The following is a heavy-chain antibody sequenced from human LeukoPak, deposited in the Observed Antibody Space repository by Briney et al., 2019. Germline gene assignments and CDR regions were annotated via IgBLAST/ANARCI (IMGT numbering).Heavy chain of an antibody. CDR1: GDSISSHY. CDR3: ARGGVYSYGPIDY. CDR2: ISYSGWT. V-gene: IGHV4-59*11. J-gene: IGHJ4*02. Sequence: PSEILSLTCTVSGDSISSHYWSWFRQPPGKGLEWLGYISYSGWTNYNPSLMSRLIISVDTSKNQFSLKLSSVTAADTAVYYCARGGVYSYGPIDYWGQGTLVTVSS. D-gene: IGHD5-18*01.